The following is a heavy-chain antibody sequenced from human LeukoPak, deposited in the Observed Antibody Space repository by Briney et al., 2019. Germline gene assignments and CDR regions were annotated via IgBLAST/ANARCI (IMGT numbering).Heavy chain of an antibody. CDR1: GYTFTSSA. CDR3: AAGGAGYYDFDY. D-gene: IGHD1-26*01. Sequence: SVKVSCKASGYTFTSSAMQWVRQARGQRLEWIGWIVVGSGNTNYAQKFQERVTITRDMSTSTAYMELSSLRSEDTAVYYCAAGGAGYYDFDYWGQGTLVTVSS. CDR2: IVVGSGNT. J-gene: IGHJ4*02. V-gene: IGHV1-58*02.